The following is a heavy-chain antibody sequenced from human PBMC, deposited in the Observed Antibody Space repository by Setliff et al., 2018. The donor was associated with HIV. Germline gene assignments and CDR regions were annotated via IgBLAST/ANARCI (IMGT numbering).Heavy chain of an antibody. CDR3: ARWCAAAGCYPAIYHFDS. CDR1: GYTFSEYG. CDR2: IDTDNGYR. V-gene: IGHV1-3*04. J-gene: IGHJ4*02. D-gene: IGHD2-2*01. Sequence: ASVKVSCKASGYTFSEYGIHWVRQAPGQRLEWMGRIDTDNGYRRYSPKLQGRVTITKDTSANTAYMELRGLRSEDTAVYYCARWCAAAGCYPAIYHFDSWGQGTLVTVSS.